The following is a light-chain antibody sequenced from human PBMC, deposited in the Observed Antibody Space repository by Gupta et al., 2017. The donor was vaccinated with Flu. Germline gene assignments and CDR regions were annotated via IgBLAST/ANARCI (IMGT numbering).Light chain of an antibody. Sequence: DVVLTQSPLSLSVGLGQPASLSCRSSQSREYTNGNTYLSWFHQRPGQAPRRLIYNVCNRDSGVPDRISGSGWGSKFTLRISRGEAEDNGVYYSRQDTHWPPVTFGGRTKVDIK. CDR1: QSREYTNGNTY. J-gene: IGKJ4*01. CDR2: NVC. CDR3: RQDTHWPPVT. V-gene: IGKV2-30*01.